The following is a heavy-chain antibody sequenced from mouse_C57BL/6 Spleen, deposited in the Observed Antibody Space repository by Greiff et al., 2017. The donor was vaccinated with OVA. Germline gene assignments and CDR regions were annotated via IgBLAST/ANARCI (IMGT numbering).Heavy chain of an antibody. CDR2: INPSTGGT. Sequence: VQLQQSGPELVKPGASVKISCKASGYSFTGYYMNWVKQSPEKSLEWIGEINPSTGGTTYNQKFKAKATLTVDKSSSTAYMQLKSLTSEDSAVYYCARWGYYGMDYWGQGTSVTVSS. J-gene: IGHJ4*01. CDR3: ARWGYYGMDY. CDR1: GYSFTGYY. V-gene: IGHV1-42*01.